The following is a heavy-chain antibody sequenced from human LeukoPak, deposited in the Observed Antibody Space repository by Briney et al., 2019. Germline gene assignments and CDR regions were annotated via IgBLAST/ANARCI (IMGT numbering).Heavy chain of an antibody. CDR1: GGSISSGTYY. D-gene: IGHD4-17*01. CDR2: IYNSAST. V-gene: IGHV4-39*01. CDR3: ATNKTMVTTAGLFDP. J-gene: IGHJ5*02. Sequence: PSETLSLTCTVSGGSISSGTYYWAWIRQSPGKGLEWIGSIYNSASTYYNPSFKSRVTLSVDTSSNQFSLNLRSVTATDTGMYYCATNKTMVTTAGLFDPWGQGTLVIVSS.